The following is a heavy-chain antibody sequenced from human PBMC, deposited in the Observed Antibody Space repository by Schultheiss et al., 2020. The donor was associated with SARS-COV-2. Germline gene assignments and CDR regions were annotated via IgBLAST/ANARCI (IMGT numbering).Heavy chain of an antibody. CDR3: AREVRYNYGYQAGYYMDV. D-gene: IGHD5-18*01. J-gene: IGHJ6*03. CDR1: GFTFSSYS. Sequence: GESLKISCAASGFTFSSYSMNWVRQAPGKGLDWVSYISRSDGSIYYAESVQGRFTISRDNAQNSLYLQMNSLRAEDTAVYYCAREVRYNYGYQAGYYMDVWGKGTTVTVSS. CDR2: ISRSDGSI. V-gene: IGHV3-48*04.